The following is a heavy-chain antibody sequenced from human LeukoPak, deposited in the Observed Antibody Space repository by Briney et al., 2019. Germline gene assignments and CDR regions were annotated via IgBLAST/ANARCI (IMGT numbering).Heavy chain of an antibody. D-gene: IGHD5-24*01. CDR3: RRQIRRYRDGKGSLLYYYYYMDV. V-gene: IGHV4-59*11. CDR1: GGSISSHY. CDR2: IYYIGIT. Sequence: PSETLSLTCTVSGGSISSHYWSWIRQPPGKRLEWIGYIYYIGITTYNPSLKSRATISLATSKNQFHLMLSSMTSAATAVYYCRRQIRRYRDGKGSLLYYYYYMDVWGKGTTVTVSS. J-gene: IGHJ6*03.